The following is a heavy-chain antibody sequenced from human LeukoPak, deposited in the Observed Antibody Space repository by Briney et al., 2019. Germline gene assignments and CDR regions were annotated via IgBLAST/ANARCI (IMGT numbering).Heavy chain of an antibody. CDR1: GGTFSSYA. CDR2: IIPIFGIA. V-gene: IGHV1-69*04. Sequence: SVKASCKASGGTFSSYAISWVRQAPGQGLEWMGRIIPIFGIANYAQKFQGRVTITADKSTSTAYMELSSLRSEDTAVYYCARAIVVVPAAIPYYGMDVWGQGTTVTVSS. J-gene: IGHJ6*02. CDR3: ARAIVVVPAAIPYYGMDV. D-gene: IGHD2-2*01.